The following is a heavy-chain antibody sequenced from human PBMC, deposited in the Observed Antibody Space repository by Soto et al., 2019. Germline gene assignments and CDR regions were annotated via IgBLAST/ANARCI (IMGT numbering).Heavy chain of an antibody. CDR2: IIPIFGTA. CDR1: GDTFSSYA. Sequence: QVQLVQSGAEVKKPGSSVKVSCKASGDTFSSYAISWVRQAPGQGLEWMGGIIPIFGTANYAQKLQGRVTITADKSTSTAYMELSSLRAEVTAVYYCARDPGIAAAVTGGDYYYSGMAVWGQGTTVTVSS. CDR3: ARDPGIAAAVTGGDYYYSGMAV. V-gene: IGHV1-69*06. J-gene: IGHJ6*02. D-gene: IGHD6-13*01.